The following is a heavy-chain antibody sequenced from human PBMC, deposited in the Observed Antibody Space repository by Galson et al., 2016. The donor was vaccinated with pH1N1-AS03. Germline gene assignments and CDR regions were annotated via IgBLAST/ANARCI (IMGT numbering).Heavy chain of an antibody. D-gene: IGHD1-26*01. Sequence: TLSLTCTVSGGSISGTSYYWSWIRQPAGKRLEWIGRISLSGSTNYNPSLKSRVSMSVDTSKNQLSLELNSVTAADTAVYYCAASLNSGRNSYRPTDALDIWGQGTVVTVSS. CDR1: GGSISGTSYY. V-gene: IGHV4-61*02. J-gene: IGHJ3*02. CDR2: ISLSGST. CDR3: AASLNSGRNSYRPTDALDI.